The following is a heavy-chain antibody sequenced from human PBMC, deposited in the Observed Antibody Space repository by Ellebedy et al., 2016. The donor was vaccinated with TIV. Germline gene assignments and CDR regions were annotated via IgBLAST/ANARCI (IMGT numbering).Heavy chain of an antibody. J-gene: IGHJ4*02. CDR1: GGSFSGYY. Sequence: GSLRLSXAVYGGSFSGYYWSWIRQPPGKGLEWIGEINHSGSTNYNPSLKSRVTISVDTSKNQFSLKLSSVTAADTAVYYCARGRPFFDYWGQGTLVTVSS. V-gene: IGHV4-34*01. CDR2: INHSGST. CDR3: ARGRPFFDY.